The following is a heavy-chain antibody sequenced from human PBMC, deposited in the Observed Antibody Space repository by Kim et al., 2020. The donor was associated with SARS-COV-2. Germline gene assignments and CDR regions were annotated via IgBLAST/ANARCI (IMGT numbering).Heavy chain of an antibody. CDR1: GFTFSNYW. J-gene: IGHJ4*02. D-gene: IGHD2-8*02. V-gene: IGHV3-7*01. CDR3: ARETTGGAYCLDY. CDR2: IKRDGSEK. Sequence: LSLTCAVSGFTFSNYWMSWVRQAPGKGLEWVANIKRDGSEKYYVDSVKGRFTISRDNAENSLSLQMNSLKVDDTAVYFCARETTGGAYCLDYWGQGT.